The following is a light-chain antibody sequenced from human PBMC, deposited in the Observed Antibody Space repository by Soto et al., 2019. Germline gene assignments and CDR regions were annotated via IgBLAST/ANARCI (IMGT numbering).Light chain of an antibody. J-gene: IGLJ1*01. CDR2: SNN. CDR3: SSYTSRTTYV. Sequence: QSVLTQPPSASGTPGQRVTISCSGSSSNIGSNYVYWYQQLPGTAPKLLIYSNNQRPSGVPDRFSGSKSGTSASLAISGLRSEDEADYYCSSYTSRTTYVFGTGTKVTVL. CDR1: SSNIGSNY. V-gene: IGLV1-47*02.